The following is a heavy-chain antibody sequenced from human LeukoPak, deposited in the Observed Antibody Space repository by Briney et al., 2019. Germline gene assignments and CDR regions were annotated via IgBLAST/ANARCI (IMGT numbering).Heavy chain of an antibody. CDR1: GFTFSSIS. CDR3: ARDSGSYSARAFDI. V-gene: IGHV3-21*01. J-gene: IGHJ3*02. Sequence: PGGSLGLSCAASGFTFSSISMNWVRKAPGKGREWVSSISSSSSYIYYADSVKGRFTISRDNAKNSLYLQMNSLRAEDTAVYYCARDSGSYSARAFDIWGQGTMVTVSS. D-gene: IGHD1-26*01. CDR2: ISSSSSYI.